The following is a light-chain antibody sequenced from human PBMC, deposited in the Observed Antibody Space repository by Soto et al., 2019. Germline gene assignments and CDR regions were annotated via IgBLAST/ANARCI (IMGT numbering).Light chain of an antibody. V-gene: IGKV1-39*01. CDR1: QSISSY. Sequence: DIQMTQSPSSLSASVGDRVTITCRASQSISSYLNWYQQKPGKAPKLLIYAASSLQSGVPSRFSGSGSGTDFTITISSLQPEDFATYDCQQSYCTPPWTFGQGTKVVIK. J-gene: IGKJ1*01. CDR3: QQSYCTPPWT. CDR2: AAS.